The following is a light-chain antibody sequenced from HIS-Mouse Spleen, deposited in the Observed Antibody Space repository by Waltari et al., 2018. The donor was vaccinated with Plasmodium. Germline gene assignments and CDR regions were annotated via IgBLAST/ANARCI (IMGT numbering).Light chain of an antibody. CDR3: QKYNSAPPLT. CDR2: GAS. J-gene: IGKJ4*01. CDR1: QSVSSN. Sequence: EIVMTQSPATLSVSPGERATLSCRASQSVSSNLAWYQQKPGQAPRLLIYGASTRATGIPARFSGSGSGTEFTLTISSLQPEDVATYYCQKYNSAPPLTFGGGTKVEIK. V-gene: IGKV3-15*01.